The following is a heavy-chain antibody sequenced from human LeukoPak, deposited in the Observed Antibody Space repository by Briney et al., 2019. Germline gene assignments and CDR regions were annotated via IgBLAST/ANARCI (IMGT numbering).Heavy chain of an antibody. CDR1: GFTFSSSW. V-gene: IGHV3-74*01. CDR2: ITRDGSST. J-gene: IGHJ6*04. Sequence: ASLRLSCAASGFTFSSSWMHWVRQAPGKGLVWVSRITRDGSSTTYADSVKGRFTTSRDHAKNTLYLQMDSLRDDDTAVYYCARDPGYESWSPFWGGMDVWGKGTTVIVSS. D-gene: IGHD3-16*01. CDR3: ARDPGYESWSPFWGGMDV.